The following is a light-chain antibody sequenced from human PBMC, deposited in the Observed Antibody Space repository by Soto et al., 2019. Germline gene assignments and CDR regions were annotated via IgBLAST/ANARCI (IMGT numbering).Light chain of an antibody. J-gene: IGLJ2*01. V-gene: IGLV1-36*01. CDR3: AAWDDRLNGVI. Sequence: QSLLTQPPSVSEAPRQRVTISCSGSTSNIGNNAVSWYQQLPGKAPKLLIYYDDLLPSGVSDRFSGSKSGTSASLAISGLQSEDEADYYCAAWDDRLNGVIFGGGTKLTVL. CDR1: TSNIGNNA. CDR2: YDD.